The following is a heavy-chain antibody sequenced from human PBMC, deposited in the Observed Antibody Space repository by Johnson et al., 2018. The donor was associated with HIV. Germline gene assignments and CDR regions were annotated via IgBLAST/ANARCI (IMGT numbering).Heavy chain of an antibody. J-gene: IGHJ3*01. CDR2: IKQDGSEK. Sequence: VQLVESGGGLVQPGRSMRLSCAASGFTFSSYYMSWVRQAPGKGLEWVANIKQDGSEKHYVDSVKGRFTISRDNAKNTLYLQMNSLRAEDTAVYYCTRGRHSLDAFDVWGQGTMVTVSS. CDR3: TRGRHSLDAFDV. CDR1: GFTFSSYY. D-gene: IGHD2-21*01. V-gene: IGHV3-7*01.